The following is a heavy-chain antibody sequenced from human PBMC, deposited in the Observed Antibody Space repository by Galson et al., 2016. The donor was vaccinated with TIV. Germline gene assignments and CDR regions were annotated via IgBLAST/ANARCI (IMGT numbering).Heavy chain of an antibody. D-gene: IGHD4-17*01. CDR2: MNPNSGNT. Sequence: SVKVSCKASGYSFSTYDINWVRQAPGQGLEWMGWMNPNSGNTGYSQKFRGRVIMTRNTSERTAYMELSSLTSEDTAVYYCARSGDYGDYWGQGTLVTVSS. V-gene: IGHV1-8*01. CDR3: ARSGDYGDY. CDR1: GYSFSTYD. J-gene: IGHJ4*02.